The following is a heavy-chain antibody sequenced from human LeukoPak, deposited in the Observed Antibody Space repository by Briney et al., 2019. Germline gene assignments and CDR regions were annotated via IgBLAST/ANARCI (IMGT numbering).Heavy chain of an antibody. CDR2: ISGSGGST. Sequence: GGSLRLSCAASGFTFSSHGMSWVRQAPGKGLEWVSAISGSGGSTYYADSVKGRFTISRDNSKNTLYLQMNSLRAEDTAVYYCAKPMVRMATIGGDFDYWGQGTLVTVSS. D-gene: IGHD5-24*01. CDR1: GFTFSSHG. V-gene: IGHV3-23*01. CDR3: AKPMVRMATIGGDFDY. J-gene: IGHJ4*02.